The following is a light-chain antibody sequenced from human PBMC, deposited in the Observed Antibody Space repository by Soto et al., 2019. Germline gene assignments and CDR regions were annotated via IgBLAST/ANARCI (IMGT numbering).Light chain of an antibody. CDR3: SSYTSSSTS. CDR2: DVG. CDR1: SSDVGGYNY. J-gene: IGLJ2*01. V-gene: IGLV2-14*03. Sequence: QSALTQPASVSGSPGQSITISCTGTSSDVGGYNYVSWYQHHPGKAPKLMIYDVGNRPSGVSNRFSGSKSGNTASLTISGLQAEDEADYYCSSYTSSSTSFGGGTKLTVL.